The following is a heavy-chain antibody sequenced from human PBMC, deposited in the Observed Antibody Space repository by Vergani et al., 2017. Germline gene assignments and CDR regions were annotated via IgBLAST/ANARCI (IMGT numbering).Heavy chain of an antibody. D-gene: IGHD5-12*01. J-gene: IGHJ4*02. CDR3: AREGSGDDYPYYFDY. CDR1: GFTFSSYS. CDR2: ISSSSSYI. V-gene: IGHV3-21*01. Sequence: EVQLVESGGGLVKPGGSLRLSCAASGFTFSSYSMNWVRQAPGKGLEWVSSISSSSSYIYYADSVKGRFTISRDNAKNSLYLQMNSLRAEDTAVYYCAREGSGDDYPYYFDYWGQGTLVTVSS.